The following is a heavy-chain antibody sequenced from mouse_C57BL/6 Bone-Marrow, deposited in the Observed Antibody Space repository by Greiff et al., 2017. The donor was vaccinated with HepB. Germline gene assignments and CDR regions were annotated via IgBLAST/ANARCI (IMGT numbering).Heavy chain of an antibody. CDR1: GFSFNTYA. D-gene: IGHD6-1*01. Sequence: EVKVVESGGGLVQPKGSLKLSCAASGFSFNTYAMNWVRQAPGKGLEWVARIRSKSNNYATYYADSVKDRFTISRDDSESMLYLQMNNLKTEDTAMDYCVRSEGSTPDYFDYWGQGTTLTVSS. CDR2: IRSKSNNYAT. J-gene: IGHJ2*01. CDR3: VRSEGSTPDYFDY. V-gene: IGHV10-1*01.